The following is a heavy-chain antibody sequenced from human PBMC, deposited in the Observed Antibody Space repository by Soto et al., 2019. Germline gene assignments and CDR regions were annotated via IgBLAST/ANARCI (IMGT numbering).Heavy chain of an antibody. D-gene: IGHD1-26*01. Sequence: DVQLVESGGGLVQPGGSLRVSCAASGFTFSSAWMNWIHQAPGKGLEWVGRIKSKIDGGTTDYAAPVNGRFTISRDDSKNTLFLQMNSLKTEDTGVYYCTSHSVFASGSHYEIIAWGQGTLVIVSS. CDR3: TSHSVFASGSHYEIIA. J-gene: IGHJ5*02. V-gene: IGHV3-15*07. CDR1: GFTFSSAW. CDR2: IKSKIDGGTT.